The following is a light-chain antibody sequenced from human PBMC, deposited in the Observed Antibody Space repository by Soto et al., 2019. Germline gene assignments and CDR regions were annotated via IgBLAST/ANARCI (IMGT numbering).Light chain of an antibody. V-gene: IGLV2-14*01. CDR2: EVS. CDR1: GSDVGSYNF. J-gene: IGLJ1*01. Sequence: QSVPTQPACDSGSHGQSSTMSCNGPGSDVGSYNFVSWYQQLPGKAPKLMIYEVSNRPSGVSNRFSGSKSGNTASLTISGLQAEDEADYYCSSYTTSSNYVFGSGTKVTVL. CDR3: SSYTTSSNYV.